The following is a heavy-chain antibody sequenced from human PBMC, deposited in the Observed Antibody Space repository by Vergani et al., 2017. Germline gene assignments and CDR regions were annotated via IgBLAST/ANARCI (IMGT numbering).Heavy chain of an antibody. CDR1: GYTFTGYY. Sequence: QVQLVQSGAEVKKPGASVKVSCKASGYTFTGYYMHWVRQAPGQGLEWMGWINPNSGGTNYAQKCQGRVTMTRDTSISTAYMELSRLRSDDTAVYYCARAPEYSSMSLDYWGQGTLVTVSS. CDR2: INPNSGGT. CDR3: ARAPEYSSMSLDY. D-gene: IGHD6-6*01. J-gene: IGHJ4*02. V-gene: IGHV1-2*02.